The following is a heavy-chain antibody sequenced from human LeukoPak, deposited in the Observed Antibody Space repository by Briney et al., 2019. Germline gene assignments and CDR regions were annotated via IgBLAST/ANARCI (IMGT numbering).Heavy chain of an antibody. CDR1: GGTFSSYA. D-gene: IGHD2-2*01. CDR2: IIPILGVA. CDR3: ARGSAIVVVPAAIRGSGMDV. V-gene: IGHV1-69*04. J-gene: IGHJ6*02. Sequence: GASVKVSCKASGGTFSSYAISWVRQAPGQGLEWMGRIIPILGVANYAQKFQGRVTITADKSTSTAYMELSSLRSEDTAVYYCARGSAIVVVPAAIRGSGMDVWSQGTTVTVSS.